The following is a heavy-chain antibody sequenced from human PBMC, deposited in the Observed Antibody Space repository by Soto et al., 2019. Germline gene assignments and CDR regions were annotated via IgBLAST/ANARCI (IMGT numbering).Heavy chain of an antibody. CDR2: IKQDGSEK. D-gene: IGHD4-17*01. J-gene: IGHJ4*02. CDR1: GFTFSSYW. Sequence: GGSLRLSCAASGFTFSSYWMSWFRQAPGKGLEWVANIKQDGSEKYSVDSVKGRFTISRDNAKNSLYLQMNSLRAEDTAIYYCAKIRLLTTVDYWGQGTLVTVSS. V-gene: IGHV3-7*03. CDR3: AKIRLLTTVDY.